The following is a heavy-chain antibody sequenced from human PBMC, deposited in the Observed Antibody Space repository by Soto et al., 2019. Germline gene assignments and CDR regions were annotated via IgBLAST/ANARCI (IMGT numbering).Heavy chain of an antibody. CDR3: ARHYYDSSGYPGYHFDY. Sequence: SETLSLTCTVSGASISSSNYYYWGWIRQPPGKGLEWIGSIYYSGSTYYNPSLKSRVTISLDTFKNQFSLKLSSVTAADTAVYYCARHYYDSSGYPGYHFDYWGQGTLVTVSS. CDR1: GASISSSNYYY. D-gene: IGHD3-22*01. CDR2: IYYSGST. J-gene: IGHJ4*02. V-gene: IGHV4-39*01.